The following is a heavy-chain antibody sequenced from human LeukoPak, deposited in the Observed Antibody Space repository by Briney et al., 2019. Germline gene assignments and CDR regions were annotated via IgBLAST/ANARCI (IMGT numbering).Heavy chain of an antibody. J-gene: IGHJ3*02. CDR2: INSDGSDT. V-gene: IGHV3-74*01. CDR3: AKGKDGVWAFDI. Sequence: GGSLTLSCGASSFTFNNYWMHWVRQAPGMGLVWVLRINSDGSDTTYADSVEGRVTISRDNPKTTLYLQMNSLRPEDAAVYYCAKGKDGVWAFDIWGQGTTVTVSS. D-gene: IGHD3-16*01. CDR1: SFTFNNYW.